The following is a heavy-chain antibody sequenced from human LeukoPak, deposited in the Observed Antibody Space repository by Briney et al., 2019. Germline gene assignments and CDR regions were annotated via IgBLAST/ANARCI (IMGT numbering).Heavy chain of an antibody. J-gene: IGHJ6*03. V-gene: IGHV4-38-2*01. CDR2: IYHSGST. Sequence: PSETLSLTCAVSSYSISSGYYWGWIRQPPGKGLEWIGSIYHSGSTYYNPSLKSRVTISVDTSKNQFSLKLSSVTAADTAVYYCARLGPGPDYYYMDVWGKGTMVTVSS. CDR1: SYSISSGYY. CDR3: ARLGPGPDYYYMDV.